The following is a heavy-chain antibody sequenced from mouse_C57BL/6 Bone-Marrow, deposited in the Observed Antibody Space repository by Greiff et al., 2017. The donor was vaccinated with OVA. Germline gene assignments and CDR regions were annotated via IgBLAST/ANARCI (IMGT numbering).Heavy chain of an antibody. V-gene: IGHV1-64*01. CDR3: ARRFTLRYFDV. D-gene: IGHD1-1*01. CDR1: GYTFTSYW. Sequence: QVQLQQPGAELVKPGASVKLSCKASGYTFTSYWMHWVKQRPGQGLEWIGMIHPNSGSTNYNEKFKSKATLTVDKSSSTAYMQLSSLTSEDSAVYDCARRFTLRYFDVWGTGTTGTVSS. J-gene: IGHJ1*03. CDR2: IHPNSGST.